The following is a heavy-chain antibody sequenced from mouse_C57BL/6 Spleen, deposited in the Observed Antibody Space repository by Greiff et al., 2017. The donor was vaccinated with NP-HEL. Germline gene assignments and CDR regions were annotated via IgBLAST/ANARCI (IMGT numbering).Heavy chain of an antibody. CDR3: ARSYYYGSKPPAWFAY. CDR2: IYPGSGST. Sequence: VQLQQSGAELVKPGASVKMSCKASGYTFTSYWITWVKQRPGPGLEWIGDIYPGSGSTNYNEKFKSKATLTVDTSSSTAYMQLSSLTSEDSAVYYCARSYYYGSKPPAWFAYWGQGTLVTVSA. V-gene: IGHV1-55*01. J-gene: IGHJ3*01. CDR1: GYTFTSYW. D-gene: IGHD1-1*01.